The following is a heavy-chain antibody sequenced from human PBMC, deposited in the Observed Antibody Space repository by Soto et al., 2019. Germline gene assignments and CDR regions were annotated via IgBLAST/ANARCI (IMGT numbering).Heavy chain of an antibody. Sequence: PGGSLRLSCAASGFTFSSYSMNWVRQAPGKGLEWVSYISSSSSTIYYADSVKGRFTISRDNAKNSLYLQMNSLRDEDTAVYYCARTLNCSSTSCYAVPGIWYYYGMDVWGQGTTVTV. J-gene: IGHJ6*02. CDR3: ARTLNCSSTSCYAVPGIWYYYGMDV. CDR2: ISSSSSTI. V-gene: IGHV3-48*02. CDR1: GFTFSSYS. D-gene: IGHD2-2*01.